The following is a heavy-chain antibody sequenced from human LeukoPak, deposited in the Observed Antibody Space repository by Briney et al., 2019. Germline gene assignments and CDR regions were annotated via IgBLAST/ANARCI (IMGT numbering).Heavy chain of an antibody. J-gene: IGHJ4*02. CDR2: ISYDGSNK. V-gene: IGHV3-30*18. D-gene: IGHD5-12*01. CDR3: AKDGYSGYDLDY. Sequence: GGSLRLSCAASGFTFSSYGMRWVRQAPGKGLEWVAVISYDGSNKYYADSVKGRFTISRDNSKNTLYLQMNSLRAEDTAVYYCAKDGYSGYDLDYWGQGTLVTVSS. CDR1: GFTFSSYG.